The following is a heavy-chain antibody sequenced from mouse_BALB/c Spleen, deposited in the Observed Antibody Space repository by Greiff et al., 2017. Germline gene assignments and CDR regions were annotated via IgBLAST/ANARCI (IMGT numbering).Heavy chain of an antibody. Sequence: VQLQQPGAELVKPGASVKLSCKASGYTFTSYWMHWVKQRPGQGLEWIGEIDPSDSYTNYNQKFKGKATLTVDNSSSTAYMQLSSLTSEDSAVYYCARQDGNYPYWGQGTTLTVSS. D-gene: IGHD2-1*01. V-gene: IGHV1-69*02. CDR2: IDPSDSYT. CDR3: ARQDGNYPY. CDR1: GYTFTSYW. J-gene: IGHJ2*01.